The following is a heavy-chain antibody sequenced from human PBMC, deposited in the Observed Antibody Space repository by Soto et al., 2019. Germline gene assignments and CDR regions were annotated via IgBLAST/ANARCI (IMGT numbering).Heavy chain of an antibody. CDR2: IYPGDTDT. D-gene: IGHD5-18*01. J-gene: IGHJ4*02. CDR1: GYSFTSNW. CDR3: ARLRYSYGHGVDY. Sequence: GESLKISCKASGYSFTSNWIAWVRQMPGKGLEWMGVIYPGDTDTRYSPSFQGQVIISVDKSISTAFLQWSSLKASDTAMYYCARLRYSYGHGVDYWGQGTLVTVSS. V-gene: IGHV5-51*01.